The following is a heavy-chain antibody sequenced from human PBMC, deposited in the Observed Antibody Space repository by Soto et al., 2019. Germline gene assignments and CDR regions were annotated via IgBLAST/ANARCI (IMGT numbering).Heavy chain of an antibody. CDR3: ARDDSSNTSGFDY. V-gene: IGHV4-30-2*01. Sequence: QLQLQESGSGLVKPSQTLSLTCAVSGGSISSGGYSWSWIRQPPGKGLEWIGYIYHSGGTYYNPSLKSRVTISVDRSKNQFSLKLSSVTAADTAVYYCARDDSSNTSGFDYWGQGTLVTVSS. CDR1: GGSISSGGYS. D-gene: IGHD3-22*01. J-gene: IGHJ4*02. CDR2: IYHSGGT.